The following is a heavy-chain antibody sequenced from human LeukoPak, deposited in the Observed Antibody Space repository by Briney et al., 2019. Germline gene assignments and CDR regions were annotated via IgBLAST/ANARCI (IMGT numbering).Heavy chain of an antibody. CDR2: IWYDGSNK. CDR1: GFTFSSYG. Sequence: PGGSLRLSCAASGFTFSSYGMHWVRQAPGKGLEWVAVIWYDGSNKYYVDSVKGRFTISRDNSKNTLYLQMNSLRAEDTAVYYCARDLGAQYYFDYWGQGTLVTVSS. J-gene: IGHJ4*02. V-gene: IGHV3-33*01. D-gene: IGHD3-16*01. CDR3: ARDLGAQYYFDY.